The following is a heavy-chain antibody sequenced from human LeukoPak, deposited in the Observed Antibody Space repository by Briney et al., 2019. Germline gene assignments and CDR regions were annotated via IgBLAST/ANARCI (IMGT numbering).Heavy chain of an antibody. D-gene: IGHD6-19*01. J-gene: IGHJ5*02. CDR3: AKVAYSSGWYWFDP. V-gene: IGHV3-23*01. CDR2: ISGSGGST. CDR1: GFTFSGYW. Sequence: PGGSLRLSCAASGFTFSGYWMTWGRQAPGKGLEWVSAISGSGGSTYYADSVKGRFTISRDNSKNTLYLQMNSLRAEDTAVYYCAKVAYSSGWYWFDPWGQGTLVTVSS.